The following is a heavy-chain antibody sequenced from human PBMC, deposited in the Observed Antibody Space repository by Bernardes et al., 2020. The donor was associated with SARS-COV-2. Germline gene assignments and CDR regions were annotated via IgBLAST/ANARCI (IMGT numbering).Heavy chain of an antibody. J-gene: IGHJ4*02. CDR3: ARGASGVVMILVVIGFSYYFDS. CDR2: ITQSGST. CDR1: GGSLSDYS. Sequence: SETLSLTCAVYGGSLSDYSWSWIRQAPGKGLEWIGEITQSGSTKYNPSLGRRLTISLDTSKNQVSLKLSSVTAADTAVYYCARGASGVVMILVVIGFSYYFDSWGQGTPVTVSS. V-gene: IGHV4-34*01. D-gene: IGHD3-22*01.